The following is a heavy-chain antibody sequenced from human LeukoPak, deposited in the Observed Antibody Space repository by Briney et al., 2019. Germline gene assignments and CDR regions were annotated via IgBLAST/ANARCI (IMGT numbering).Heavy chain of an antibody. J-gene: IGHJ4*02. CDR2: INPNSGGT. D-gene: IGHD3-10*01. V-gene: IGHV1-2*02. CDR1: GYTFTGYY. CDR3: ARALVRGVIITFFGGVRAEFDY. Sequence: ASVKVSCKASGYTFTGYYMYWVRQAPGQGLEWMGWINPNSGGTNYAQKFQDRVTMTRDTSISTAYMELSRLRSDDTAVHYCARALVRGVIITFFGGVRAEFDYWGQGTLVTVSS.